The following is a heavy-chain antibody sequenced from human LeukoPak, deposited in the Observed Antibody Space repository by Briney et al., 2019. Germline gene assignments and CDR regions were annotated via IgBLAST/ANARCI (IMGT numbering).Heavy chain of an antibody. J-gene: IGHJ4*02. CDR3: ARDQQTGSAAGPFDY. V-gene: IGHV1-69*13. CDR2: IIPIFGTA. Sequence: ASVKVSCKASGGTFSSYAISWVRQAPGQGLEWMGGIIPIFGTANYAQKFQGRVTITADESTSTAYMELSSLRSEDTAVYYCARDQQTGSAAGPFDYWGQGTLVTVSS. CDR1: GGTFSSYA. D-gene: IGHD6-13*01.